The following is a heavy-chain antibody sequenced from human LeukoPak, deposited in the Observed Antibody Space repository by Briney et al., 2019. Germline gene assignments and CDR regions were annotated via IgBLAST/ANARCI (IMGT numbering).Heavy chain of an antibody. D-gene: IGHD1-7*01. CDR2: INPNSGGT. CDR3: ARETTPGGYYYYMDV. V-gene: IGHV1-2*06. Sequence: ASVKVSCKASGYTFTGYYMHWVRQAPGQGLEWMGRINPNSGGTNYAQKFQGRVTMTRDTSISTAYMELSGLRSDDTAVYYCARETTPGGYYYYMDVWGKGTTVTVSS. J-gene: IGHJ6*03. CDR1: GYTFTGYY.